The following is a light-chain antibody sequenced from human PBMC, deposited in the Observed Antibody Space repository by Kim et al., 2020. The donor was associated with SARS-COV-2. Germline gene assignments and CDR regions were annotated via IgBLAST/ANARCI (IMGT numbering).Light chain of an antibody. Sequence: ASVGDRVTLTCPASHVISSHLPWYQQKPGKAPILLIHAASTLRSGVPSRFGGSGSGTEFTLTISILQPEDFATYYCQQLNSYPLTFGGGTKVDIK. J-gene: IGKJ4*01. CDR3: QQLNSYPLT. CDR1: HVISSH. CDR2: AAS. V-gene: IGKV1-9*01.